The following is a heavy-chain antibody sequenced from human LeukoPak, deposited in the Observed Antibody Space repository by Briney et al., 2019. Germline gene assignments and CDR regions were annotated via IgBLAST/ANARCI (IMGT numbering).Heavy chain of an antibody. J-gene: IGHJ4*02. CDR3: ASKRV. CDR1: GFNVEDYA. Sequence: GRSLRLSCAASGFNVEDYAMHWVRQAPGKGLEWVSGITWDSNSIDYTDSVEGRFTISRDNAQNSLTLHMNGLRPEDTALYFCASKRVWGQGTLVTVSS. CDR2: ITWDSNSI. V-gene: IGHV3-9*01.